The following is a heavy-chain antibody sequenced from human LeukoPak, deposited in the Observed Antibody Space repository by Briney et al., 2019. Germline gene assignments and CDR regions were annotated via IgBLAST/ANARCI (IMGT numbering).Heavy chain of an antibody. V-gene: IGHV1-18*01. CDR3: ARDSVDGSGTYYNDSPDY. CDR2: ISAYNGNT. D-gene: IGHD3-10*01. J-gene: IGHJ4*02. Sequence: ASVKVSCKASGYTFTSYGITWVRQPPGQGLEWMAWISAYNGNTDYAQNLRGRVTMTTDTSTSTAYMELRSLRSDDTAVYYCARDSVDGSGTYYNDSPDYWGQGTLVTVSS. CDR1: GYTFTSYG.